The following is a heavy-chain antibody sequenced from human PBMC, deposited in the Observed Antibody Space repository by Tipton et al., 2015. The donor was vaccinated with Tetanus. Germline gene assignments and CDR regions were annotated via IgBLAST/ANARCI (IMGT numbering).Heavy chain of an antibody. D-gene: IGHD2-21*02. V-gene: IGHV4-61*08. CDR2: VYPTGST. CDR3: ARFYCGGACHSPYYNGVDV. CDR1: GASVSGGVEY. J-gene: IGHJ6*02. Sequence: GLVKPSETLSLTCAVSGASVSGGVEYWTWLRQSPGNGLEWIGHVYPTGSTYYNPSLESRIPLSVDKSRNQFSLKVWSVTTADTAIYYCARFYCGGACHSPYYNGVDVWGQGTAVTVS.